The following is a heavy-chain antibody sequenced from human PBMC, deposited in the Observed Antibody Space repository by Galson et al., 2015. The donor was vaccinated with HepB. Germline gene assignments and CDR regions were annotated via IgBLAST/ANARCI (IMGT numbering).Heavy chain of an antibody. CDR1: GFTFSSYA. CDR2: ISYDGSNK. V-gene: IGHV3-30-3*01. CDR3: AREARAMDLYDAFDI. Sequence: SLRLSCAASGFTFSSYAMHWVRQAPGKGLEWVAVISYDGSNKYYADSVKGRFTISRDNSKNTLYLQMNSLRAEDTAVYYCAREARAMDLYDAFDIWGQGTMVTVSS. J-gene: IGHJ3*02. D-gene: IGHD5-18*01.